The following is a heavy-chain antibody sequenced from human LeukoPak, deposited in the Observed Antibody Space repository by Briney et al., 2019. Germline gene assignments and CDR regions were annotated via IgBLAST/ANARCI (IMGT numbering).Heavy chain of an antibody. J-gene: IGHJ5*02. Sequence: SETLSLTCAVYGGSFSGYYWSWIRQPPGKGLEWIGEINHSGSTNYNPSLKSRVTISVDTSKNQFSLKLSSVTAADTAVYYCARGFYDYSNYWSDPWGQGTLVTVSS. D-gene: IGHD4-11*01. CDR1: GGSFSGYY. CDR3: ARGFYDYSNYWSDP. CDR2: INHSGST. V-gene: IGHV4-34*01.